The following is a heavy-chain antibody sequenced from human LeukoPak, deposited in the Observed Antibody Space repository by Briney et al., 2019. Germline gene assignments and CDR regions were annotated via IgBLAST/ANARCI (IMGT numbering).Heavy chain of an antibody. J-gene: IGHJ5*02. CDR2: FDPEDGET. CDR1: GYTLTEVS. V-gene: IGHV1-24*01. D-gene: IGHD2-2*02. Sequence: PCASVKVSCKVSGYTLTEVSMHWVRQAPGKGLEWMGGFDPEDGETIYAQKFQGRVTMTEDTSTDTAYMELSSLRSEDTAVYYCATSAGGYQLLYTWFDPWGQGTLVTVSS. CDR3: ATSAGGYQLLYTWFDP.